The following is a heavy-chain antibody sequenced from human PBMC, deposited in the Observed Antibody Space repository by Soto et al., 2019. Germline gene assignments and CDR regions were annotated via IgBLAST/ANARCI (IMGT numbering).Heavy chain of an antibody. Sequence: GGSLRLSCAASGFTFSSYGMHWVRQAPGKGLEWVAVIWYDGSNKYYADSVKGRFTISRDNSKNTLYLQMNSLRAEDTAVYYCAKDRGYCSSTSCQSQYYYYGMDVWGQGTTVTVSS. CDR3: AKDRGYCSSTSCQSQYYYYGMDV. CDR1: GFTFSSYG. CDR2: IWYDGSNK. D-gene: IGHD2-2*01. J-gene: IGHJ6*02. V-gene: IGHV3-33*06.